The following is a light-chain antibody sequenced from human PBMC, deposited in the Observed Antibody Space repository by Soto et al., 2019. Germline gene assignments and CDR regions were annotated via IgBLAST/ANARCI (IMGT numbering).Light chain of an antibody. CDR2: KAS. Sequence: DIKMTQSPSTLSASVGDRVTITCRASQSISNYLAWYQQKPGKAPKLLIYKASNLDSGVPSRLSGSGSGTEFTLTISSLQPDDFATYYCQQYPSFSRTFGQGTKVDIK. J-gene: IGKJ1*01. CDR1: QSISNY. V-gene: IGKV1-5*03. CDR3: QQYPSFSRT.